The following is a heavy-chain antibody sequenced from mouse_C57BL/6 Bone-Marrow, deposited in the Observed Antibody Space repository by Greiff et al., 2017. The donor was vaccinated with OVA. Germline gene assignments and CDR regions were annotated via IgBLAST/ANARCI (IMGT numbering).Heavy chain of an antibody. V-gene: IGHV5-6*01. CDR2: ISSGGSYT. CDR1: GFTFSSYG. D-gene: IGHD1-1*01. CDR3: ARDGGIDYYGSSYNDY. J-gene: IGHJ2*01. Sequence: EVQLVESGGDLVKPGGSLKLSCAASGFTFSSYGMSWVRQTPDKRLEWVATISSGGSYTYYPDSVKGRFTISRHNAKNTLYLQMSSLKSEDTAMYYCARDGGIDYYGSSYNDYWGQGTTLTVSS.